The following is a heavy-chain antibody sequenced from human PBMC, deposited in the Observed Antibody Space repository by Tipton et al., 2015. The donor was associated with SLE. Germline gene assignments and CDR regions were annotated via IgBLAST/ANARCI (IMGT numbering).Heavy chain of an antibody. CDR2: TYYRSKWYN. CDR3: ARATVVTDAFDI. Sequence: LRLSCAISGDSVSSNSAAWNWIRQSPSRGLEWLGRTYYRSKWYNDYAVSVKSRITINPDTSKNQFSLQLNSVTPEDTAVYYCARATVVTDAFDIWGQGTMVTVSS. D-gene: IGHD4-23*01. J-gene: IGHJ3*02. CDR1: GDSVSSNSAA. V-gene: IGHV6-1*01.